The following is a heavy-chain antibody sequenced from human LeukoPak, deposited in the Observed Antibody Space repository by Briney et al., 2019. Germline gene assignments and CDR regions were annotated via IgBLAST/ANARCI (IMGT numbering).Heavy chain of an antibody. V-gene: IGHV3-53*01. D-gene: IGHD3-16*01. CDR1: GFTVSSNY. CDR2: IYSGGST. CDR3: AKDKIWGEDYFDY. Sequence: PGGSLRLSCAASGFTVSSNYMSWVRQAPGKGLERVSVIYSGGSTYYADSVKGRFTISRDNSKNTLYLQMNSLRAEDTAVYYCAKDKIWGEDYFDYWGQGTLVTVSS. J-gene: IGHJ4*02.